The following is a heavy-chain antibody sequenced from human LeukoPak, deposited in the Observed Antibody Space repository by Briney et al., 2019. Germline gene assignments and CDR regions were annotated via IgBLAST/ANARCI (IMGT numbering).Heavy chain of an antibody. V-gene: IGHV3-30-3*01. CDR2: ISYDGSNK. Sequence: PGRSLRLSCAASGFTFSSYAMHWVRQAPGKGLEWVAVISYDGSNKYYADSVKGRFTISRDNSKNTLYLQMNSLRAEDTAVCYCARDCSGGSCYSGIDYWGQGTLVTVSS. CDR3: ARDCSGGSCYSGIDY. CDR1: GFTFSSYA. D-gene: IGHD2-15*01. J-gene: IGHJ4*02.